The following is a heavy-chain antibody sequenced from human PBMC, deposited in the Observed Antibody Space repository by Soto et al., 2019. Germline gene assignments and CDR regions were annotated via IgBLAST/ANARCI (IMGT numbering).Heavy chain of an antibody. CDR1: GYTFTSYA. V-gene: IGHV1-3*01. Sequence: ASVKVSCKASGYTFTSYAMHWVRQAPGQRLEWMGWINAGNGNTKYSQKFQGRVTITRDTSASTAYMELSSLRSEDTAVYYCAREGRHYDYGSGYGSFDYSGQGTLVTVS. J-gene: IGHJ4*02. CDR2: INAGNGNT. D-gene: IGHD3-3*01. CDR3: AREGRHYDYGSGYGSFDY.